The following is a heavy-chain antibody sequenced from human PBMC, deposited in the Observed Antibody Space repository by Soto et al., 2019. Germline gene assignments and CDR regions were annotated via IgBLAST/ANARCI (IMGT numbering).Heavy chain of an antibody. D-gene: IGHD6-25*01. CDR1: GGSISSGDYY. Sequence: QVQLQESGPGLVKPSQTLSLTCTVSGGSISSGDYYWSGIRQPPGKGLEWSGYIYYSGSTYYNPYRKRRVTISVETSKNQFSLKLSYVTAADTAVYYCARETSAANYGMDVWGQGTTVTVSS. J-gene: IGHJ6*02. V-gene: IGHV4-30-4*01. CDR3: ARETSAANYGMDV. CDR2: IYYSGST.